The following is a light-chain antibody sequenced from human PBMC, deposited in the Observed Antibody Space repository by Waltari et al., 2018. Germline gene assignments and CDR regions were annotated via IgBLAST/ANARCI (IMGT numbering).Light chain of an antibody. Sequence: QSGLTQPASVSGSPGQSITISCPGTRSDVGNYNLVPWYQQYAGKAPKLMVYEVTKRASGVSDRFSGSKSGNTASLTISGLQSEDEADYYCCSYVGLGIYVFGTGTKVTVL. J-gene: IGLJ1*01. CDR1: RSDVGNYNL. CDR2: EVT. V-gene: IGLV2-23*02. CDR3: CSYVGLGIYV.